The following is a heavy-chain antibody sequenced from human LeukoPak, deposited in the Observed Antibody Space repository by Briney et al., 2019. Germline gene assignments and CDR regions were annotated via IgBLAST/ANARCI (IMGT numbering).Heavy chain of an antibody. J-gene: IGHJ6*03. D-gene: IGHD5-18*01. CDR3: ARERRYSYGHMDV. Sequence: PGGTLRLSCAASGFTFSSYWMHWVRQAPGKGLVWVSRINSDGSSTSYADSVKGRFTISRDNAKNTLYLQMNSLRAEDTAVYYCARERRYSYGHMDVWGKGTTVTVSS. CDR2: INSDGSST. CDR1: GFTFSSYW. V-gene: IGHV3-74*01.